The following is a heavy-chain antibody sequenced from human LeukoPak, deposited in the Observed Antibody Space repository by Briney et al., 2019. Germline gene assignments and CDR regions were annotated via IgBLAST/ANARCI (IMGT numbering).Heavy chain of an antibody. CDR2: IGGSGDTT. V-gene: IGHV3-23*01. D-gene: IGHD3-10*01. Sequence: GVSLRLSCAASGFTFCNFAMIWLRQAPGKGRVWVSGIGGSGDTTYYADSVKGRFAISKDKSRNTLYLHMNGLRAEDTATYFCEKDRLNYPSGNFDYWGQGTLVTVSS. CDR1: GFTFCNFA. CDR3: EKDRLNYPSGNFDY. J-gene: IGHJ4*02.